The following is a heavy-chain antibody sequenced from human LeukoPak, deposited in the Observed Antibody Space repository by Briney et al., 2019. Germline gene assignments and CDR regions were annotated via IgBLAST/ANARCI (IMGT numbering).Heavy chain of an antibody. CDR2: ISYDGSNK. J-gene: IGHJ4*02. V-gene: IGHV3-30-3*01. CDR1: RFTFSSYA. CDR3: ARDRYSSSWFDD. D-gene: IGHD6-13*01. Sequence: GGSLRLSCAASRFTFSSYAMNWVRQAPGKGLEWVAVISYDGSNKYYADSVKGRFTISRDNSKNTLYLQMNSLRAEDTAVYYCARDRYSSSWFDDWGQGILVTVSS.